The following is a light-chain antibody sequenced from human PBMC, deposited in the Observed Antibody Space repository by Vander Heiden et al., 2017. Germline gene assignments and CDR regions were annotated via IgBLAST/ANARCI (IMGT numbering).Light chain of an antibody. V-gene: IGLV2-11*01. Sequence: QSALTQPRSVSGSPGQSVTISCTGTSSDGGGYNYVSWYQQHPGKAPKLMIYDVSKRPSGVPDRFSGSKSGNTASLTISGLQAEDEADYYCCSYAGSYIWVFGGGTKLTVL. CDR2: DVS. CDR1: SSDGGGYNY. CDR3: CSYAGSYIWV. J-gene: IGLJ3*02.